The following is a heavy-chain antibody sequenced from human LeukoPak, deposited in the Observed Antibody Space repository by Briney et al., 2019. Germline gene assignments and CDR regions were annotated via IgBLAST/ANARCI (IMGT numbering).Heavy chain of an antibody. J-gene: IGHJ4*02. CDR2: ISGSGGST. CDR3: ARVRIAVAGQGDY. D-gene: IGHD6-19*01. V-gene: IGHV3-23*01. Sequence: PGGSLRLSCAASGFTFSGYAMSWVRQAPGKGLEWVSAISGSGGSTYYADSVKGRFTISRDNAKNSLYLQMNSLRAEDTAVYYCARVRIAVAGQGDYWGQGTLVTVSS. CDR1: GFTFSGYA.